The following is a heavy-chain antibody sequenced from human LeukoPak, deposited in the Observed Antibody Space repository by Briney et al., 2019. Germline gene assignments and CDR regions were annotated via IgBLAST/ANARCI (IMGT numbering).Heavy chain of an antibody. Sequence: GGALRLSCAASGFTFSSYSMNWVRQAPGKGLGWVSSISSSSSYIYSADSVKGRFTISRDNAKNSLYLQMNSLRAEDTAVYYCARDSEVRIAVAGTGNDYWGQGTLVTVSS. J-gene: IGHJ4*02. D-gene: IGHD6-19*01. CDR2: ISSSSSYI. CDR3: ARDSEVRIAVAGTGNDY. CDR1: GFTFSSYS. V-gene: IGHV3-21*01.